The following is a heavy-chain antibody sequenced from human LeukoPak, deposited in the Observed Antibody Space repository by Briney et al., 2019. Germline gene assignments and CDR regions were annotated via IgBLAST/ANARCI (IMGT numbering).Heavy chain of an antibody. Sequence: GESLKISCKGFGYSFTSYWIGWVRQMPGKGLEWMGIIYPGDSDTRYSPSFQGQVTISADKSFSTAYLQWSSLKASDTAMYYCARRQDYDAIDIWGQGTMVTVSS. CDR2: IYPGDSDT. D-gene: IGHD2-15*01. V-gene: IGHV5-51*01. CDR1: GYSFTSYW. J-gene: IGHJ3*02. CDR3: ARRQDYDAIDI.